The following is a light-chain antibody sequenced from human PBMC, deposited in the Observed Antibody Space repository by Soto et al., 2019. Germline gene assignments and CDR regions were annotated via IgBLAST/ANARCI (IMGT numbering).Light chain of an antibody. Sequence: DIQMTQSPSAVSSSVGARVTITCRASQGITNRLAWYQQKPGKAPKLLIYEASSLQSGVASRISGRGSGTDFTLTISSMQPEDFATYYCQQANSFPSTFGQGTRLESK. V-gene: IGKV1D-12*01. CDR1: QGITNR. CDR3: QQANSFPST. J-gene: IGKJ5*01. CDR2: EAS.